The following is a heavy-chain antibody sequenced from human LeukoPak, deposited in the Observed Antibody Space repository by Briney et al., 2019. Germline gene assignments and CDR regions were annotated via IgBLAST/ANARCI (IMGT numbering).Heavy chain of an antibody. CDR2: ISSSRSYI. Sequence: GGSLRLSCAAPGFTFGTYSMNWVRQAPGKGLEWVSSISSSRSYIYYADSVKGRFTISRDNAKNSLYLQMNSLRAEDTAVYYCARGVVGDSSGYIPLNHWGQGTLVTVSS. CDR3: ARGVVGDSSGYIPLNH. CDR1: GFTFGTYS. J-gene: IGHJ4*02. D-gene: IGHD3-22*01. V-gene: IGHV3-21*01.